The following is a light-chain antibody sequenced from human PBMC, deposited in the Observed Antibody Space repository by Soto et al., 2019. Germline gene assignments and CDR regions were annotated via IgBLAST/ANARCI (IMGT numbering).Light chain of an antibody. CDR1: QSVSSNY. V-gene: IGKV3-20*01. J-gene: IGKJ2*01. CDR3: QLYDNSLYT. CDR2: GAS. Sequence: EIVLTQSPGTLSLSPGKRATLSCRASQSVSSNYLAWYQQKPGQAPRLLIYGASTRATGIPDRFSGSGSGTDFTLTISRLGPEDFAVYYCQLYDNSLYTFGQGTNLDIK.